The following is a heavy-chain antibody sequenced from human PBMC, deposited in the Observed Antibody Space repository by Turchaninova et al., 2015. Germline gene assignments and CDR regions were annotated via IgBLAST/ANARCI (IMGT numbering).Heavy chain of an antibody. Sequence: QVQPQPWGAGRLEPSETLSLTRAVYGGSFSGDNWSWLRQPPGKGLEWIGEINHSGSTNYNPSLKSRVTISGDTSKNQFSLKLSSVTAADTAVYYCARDPATVASRFDYWGQGTLVTVSS. CDR2: INHSGST. V-gene: IGHV4-34*01. J-gene: IGHJ4*02. CDR3: ARDPATVASRFDY. CDR1: GGSFSGDN. D-gene: IGHD4-23*01.